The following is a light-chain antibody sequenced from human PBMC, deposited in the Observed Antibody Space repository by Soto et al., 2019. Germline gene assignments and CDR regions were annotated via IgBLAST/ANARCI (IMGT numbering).Light chain of an antibody. CDR1: QSLLHSNGNNY. CDR3: MQALQTPLT. V-gene: IGKV2-28*01. J-gene: IGKJ4*01. CDR2: MGS. Sequence: DIVMTQSPLSLPVTPGEPASISCRSSQSLLHSNGNNYLGWYLQKPGQSPQLLIYMGSNRASGVPDRFSGSGSGTDFTLKISRVETEDVGVYYCMQALQTPLTFGGGTKVEI.